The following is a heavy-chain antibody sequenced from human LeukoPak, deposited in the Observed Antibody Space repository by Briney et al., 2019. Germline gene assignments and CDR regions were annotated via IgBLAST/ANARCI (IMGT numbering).Heavy chain of an antibody. D-gene: IGHD3-3*01. J-gene: IGHJ4*02. CDR1: GYTFTGFH. CDR2: INPKSSRT. CDR3: ARNGGTSGPDLDC. V-gene: IGHV1-2*02. Sequence: ASVKVSCKASGYTFTGFHMHWVRQAPGQGLEWMGWINPKSSRTNYAQKSQGRVTMTRDTSISTAYMELTSLRSDDTAIYYCARNGGTSGPDLDCWGQGTLVTVSS.